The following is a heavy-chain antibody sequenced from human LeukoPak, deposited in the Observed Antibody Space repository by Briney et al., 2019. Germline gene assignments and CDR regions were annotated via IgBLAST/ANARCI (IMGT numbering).Heavy chain of an antibody. CDR2: IIPIFGTA. CDR3: ARVYDSSGWGGFDI. J-gene: IGHJ3*02. V-gene: IGHV1-69*01. CDR1: GGTFSSYA. Sequence: GSSVKVSCKASGGTFSSYAISWVRQAPGQGLEWMGGIIPIFGTANYAQKFQGRVTITADESTSTAYMELSSLRSEDTAVYYRARVYDSSGWGGFDIWGQGTMVTVSS. D-gene: IGHD3-22*01.